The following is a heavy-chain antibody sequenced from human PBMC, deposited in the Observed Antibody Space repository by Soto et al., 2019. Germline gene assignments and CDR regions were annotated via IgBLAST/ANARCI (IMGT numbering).Heavy chain of an antibody. CDR1: GFTFSSYG. CDR2: IWYDGSNK. D-gene: IGHD6-19*01. CDR3: ARAAYSSGWYDY. V-gene: IGHV3-33*01. Sequence: QVQLVESGGGVVQPGRSLRLSCAASGFTFSSYGMHWVRQAPGKGLEWVAVIWYDGSNKYYADSVKGRFTISRDNSKNTLYLQMNSLRAEDTAVYYCARAAYSSGWYDYWGQGTLVTVSS. J-gene: IGHJ4*02.